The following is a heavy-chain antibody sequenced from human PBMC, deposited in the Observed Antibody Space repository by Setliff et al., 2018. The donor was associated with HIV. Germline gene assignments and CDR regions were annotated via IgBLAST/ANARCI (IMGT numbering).Heavy chain of an antibody. D-gene: IGHD3-10*01. J-gene: IGHJ6*03. CDR2: IHYGGGT. CDR3: ARAVIRREDRGMWTKLWSAPNHMDV. CDR1: GGSISNYY. V-gene: IGHV4-59*01. Sequence: LSLTCSISGGSISNYYWVWIRQSPGKGLEWIGHIHYGGGTYYNPSLESRVSISRDTSKNQFSLNLRDVTAGDTALYYCARAVIRREDRGMWTKLWSAPNHMDVWGKGITVTVSS.